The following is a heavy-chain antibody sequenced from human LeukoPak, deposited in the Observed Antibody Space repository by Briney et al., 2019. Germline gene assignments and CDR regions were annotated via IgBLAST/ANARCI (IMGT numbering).Heavy chain of an antibody. CDR2: IYYSGST. V-gene: IGHV4-59*08. CDR3: ARRAWYYDSSGNAFDI. CDR1: GGSISSYY. Sequence: SQTLSLTCTVSGGSISSYYWSWIWQPPGKGLEWIGYIYYSGSTNYNPSLKSRVTISVDTSKNQFSLKLSSVTAADTAVYYCARRAWYYDSSGNAFDIWGQGTMVTVSS. J-gene: IGHJ3*02. D-gene: IGHD3-22*01.